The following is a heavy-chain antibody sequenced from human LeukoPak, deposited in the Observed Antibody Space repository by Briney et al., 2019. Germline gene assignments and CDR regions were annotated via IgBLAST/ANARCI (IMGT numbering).Heavy chain of an antibody. CDR2: IYHSGST. CDR3: ASLIVRGGYCSSTSCYLDAFDI. Sequence: SGTLSLTCAVADGSISNTNWRSWVRQPPGKGLEWIGYIYHSGSTYYNPSLKSRVTISVDRSKNQFSLKLSSVTAADTAVYYRASLIVRGGYCSSTSCYLDAFDIWGQGTMVTVSS. V-gene: IGHV4-4*02. CDR1: DGSISNTNW. J-gene: IGHJ3*02. D-gene: IGHD2-2*01.